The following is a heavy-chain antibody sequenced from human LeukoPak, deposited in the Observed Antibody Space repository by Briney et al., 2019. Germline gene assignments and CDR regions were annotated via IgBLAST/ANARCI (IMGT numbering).Heavy chain of an antibody. V-gene: IGHV1-18*01. CDR2: ISAYNGNT. D-gene: IGHD6-19*01. J-gene: IGHJ4*02. Sequence: GASVKVSCKASGYTFTSYGISWVRQAPGQGLEWMGWISAYNGNTNYAQKLQGRVTMTADTPTSTAYMELRSLRSDDTAVYYCARGILSGWTGHYLDYWGQGTLVTVSS. CDR1: GYTFTSYG. CDR3: ARGILSGWTGHYLDY.